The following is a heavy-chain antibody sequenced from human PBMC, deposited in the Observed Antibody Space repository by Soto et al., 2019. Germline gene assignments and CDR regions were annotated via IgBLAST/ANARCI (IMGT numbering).Heavy chain of an antibody. V-gene: IGHV1-69*13. Sequence: SVKVSCKASGGTFSSYAISWVRQAPGQGLEWMGGIIPIFGTANYAQKFQGRVTITADESTSTAYMELSSLRSEDTAVYYCARLRIVGATTGFDYWGQGALVTVS. CDR1: GGTFSSYA. D-gene: IGHD1-26*01. CDR3: ARLRIVGATTGFDY. CDR2: IIPIFGTA. J-gene: IGHJ4*02.